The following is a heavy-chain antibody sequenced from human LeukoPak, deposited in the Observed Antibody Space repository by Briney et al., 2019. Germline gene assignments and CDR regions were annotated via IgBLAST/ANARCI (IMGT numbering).Heavy chain of an antibody. D-gene: IGHD3-22*01. J-gene: IGHJ4*02. V-gene: IGHV3-21*01. CDR3: ARGYYDTRGYFDY. Sequence: GGSPRLSCAASGFTFSSYSMNWVRQAPGKGLEWVSSISSSSSYIYYADSVKGRFTISRDNAKNSLYLQMNSLRAEDTAVYYCARGYYDTRGYFDYWGQGTLVTVSS. CDR1: GFTFSSYS. CDR2: ISSSSSYI.